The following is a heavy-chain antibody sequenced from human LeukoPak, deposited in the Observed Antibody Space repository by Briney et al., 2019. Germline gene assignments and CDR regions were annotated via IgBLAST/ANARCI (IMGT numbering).Heavy chain of an antibody. Sequence: GASVKVSCKASGYTFTGYYMHWVRQAPGQGLEWMGWISPNSGGTNYAQKFQGRVTMTRDTSISTAYMELSRLRSDDTAVYYCARSYGSGSYLQYYYYYYEMDVWGQGTTVTVSS. J-gene: IGHJ6*02. CDR2: ISPNSGGT. V-gene: IGHV1-2*02. D-gene: IGHD3-10*01. CDR3: ARSYGSGSYLQYYYYYYEMDV. CDR1: GYTFTGYY.